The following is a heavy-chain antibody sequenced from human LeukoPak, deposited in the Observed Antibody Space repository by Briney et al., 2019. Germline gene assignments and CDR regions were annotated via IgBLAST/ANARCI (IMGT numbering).Heavy chain of an antibody. CDR3: ARGATRYSSGWNDY. V-gene: IGHV1-18*01. D-gene: IGHD6-19*01. CDR1: GYTFTSYG. J-gene: IGHJ4*02. CDR2: ISAYNGNT. Sequence: GASVKVSCKASGYTFTSYGISWVRQAPGQGLEWMGWISAYNGNTNYAQKLQGRVTMTTDTSTSTACMELRSLRSDDTAVYYCARGATRYSSGWNDYWGQGTLVTVSS.